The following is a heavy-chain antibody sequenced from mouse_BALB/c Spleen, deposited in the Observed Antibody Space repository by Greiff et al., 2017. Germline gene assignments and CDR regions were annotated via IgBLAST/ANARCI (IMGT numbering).Heavy chain of an antibody. Sequence: QVQLQQPGAELVKPGASVKLSCKASGYTFTSYWMHWVKQRPGQGLEWIGEINPSNGRTNYNEKFKSKATLTVDKSSSTAYMQLSSLTSEDSAVYYCAGEFAYWGQGTLVTVSA. CDR1: GYTFTSYW. CDR3: AGEFAY. CDR2: INPSNGRT. V-gene: IGHV1S81*02. J-gene: IGHJ3*01.